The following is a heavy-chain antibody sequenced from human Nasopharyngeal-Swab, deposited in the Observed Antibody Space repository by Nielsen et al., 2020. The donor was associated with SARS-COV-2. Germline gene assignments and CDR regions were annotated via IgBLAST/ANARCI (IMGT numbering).Heavy chain of an antibody. D-gene: IGHD6-13*01. V-gene: IGHV5-10-1*01. Sequence: GESLKISCKGSGYSFTSYWISWVRQMPGKGLEWMGRIDPSDSYTNYSPSFQGHVTISADKFISTAYLQWSSLKASDTAMYYCASQGIAAAGTQRYYYYYGMDVWGQGTTDTVSS. CDR1: GYSFTSYW. J-gene: IGHJ6*02. CDR2: IDPSDSYT. CDR3: ASQGIAAAGTQRYYYYYGMDV.